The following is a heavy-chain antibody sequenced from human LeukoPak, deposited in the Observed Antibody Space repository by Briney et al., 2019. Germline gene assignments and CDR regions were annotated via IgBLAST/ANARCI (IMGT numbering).Heavy chain of an antibody. CDR1: GYTFTSYG. Sequence: SVKVSCKASGYTFTSYGISWVRQAPGQGLEWMGVIIPMFGTANYAQKFQGRVTITADKSTTTSYMELSSLRSVDTAMYYCARDRYYDFWSGSHYFDYWGQGTLVTVSS. D-gene: IGHD3-3*01. J-gene: IGHJ4*02. V-gene: IGHV1-69*06. CDR2: IIPMFGTA. CDR3: ARDRYYDFWSGSHYFDY.